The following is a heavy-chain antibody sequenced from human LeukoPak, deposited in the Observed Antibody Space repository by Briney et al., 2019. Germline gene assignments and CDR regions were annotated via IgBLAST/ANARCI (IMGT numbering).Heavy chain of an antibody. D-gene: IGHD2-2*01. CDR1: GFRFSIYA. V-gene: IGHV3-23*01. Sequence: GGSLRPSCAASGFRFSIYAMSWVRQAPGRGLEWVSGISRSGDSTYYAGSVKGRFTISRDNSKNTLYLQMNSLRAEDTAVYYCAKSAGYCSSPSCEIDYWGQGTLVTVSS. CDR2: ISRSGDST. J-gene: IGHJ4*02. CDR3: AKSAGYCSSPSCEIDY.